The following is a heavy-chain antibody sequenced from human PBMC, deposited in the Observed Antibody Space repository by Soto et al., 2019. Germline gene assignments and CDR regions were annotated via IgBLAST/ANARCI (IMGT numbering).Heavy chain of an antibody. V-gene: IGHV1-69*01. Sequence: QVQLVQSGAEVKKPGSSVKVSCKASGGIFNTYALSWVRQAPGQGLEWMGGIIPIFGTANYAQKFQGSVTITADESTNTTYMELRSLRSDDTAVYYCTRGTVMSHSWYADSWGQGTRVTVSS. CDR2: IIPIFGTA. J-gene: IGHJ5*02. CDR3: TRGTVMSHSWYADS. D-gene: IGHD4-17*01. CDR1: GGIFNTYA.